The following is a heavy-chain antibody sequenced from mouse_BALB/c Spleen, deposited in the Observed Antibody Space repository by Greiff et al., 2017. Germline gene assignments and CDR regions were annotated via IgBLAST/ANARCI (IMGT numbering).Heavy chain of an antibody. V-gene: IGHV5-6-5*01. J-gene: IGHJ4*01. CDR2: ISSGGST. CDR3: ARIYYDYDNYFDY. Sequence: EVKLVESGGGLVKPGGSLKLSCAASGFTFSSYAMSWVRQTPEKRLEWVASISSGGSTYYPDSVKGRFTISRDNARNILYLQMSSLRSEDTAMYYCARIYYDYDNYFDYWGQGTSVTVSS. CDR1: GFTFSSYA. D-gene: IGHD2-4*01.